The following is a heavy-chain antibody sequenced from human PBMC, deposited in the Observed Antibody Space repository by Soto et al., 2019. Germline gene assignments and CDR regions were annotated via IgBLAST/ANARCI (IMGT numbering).Heavy chain of an antibody. J-gene: IGHJ3*02. D-gene: IGHD2-15*01. V-gene: IGHV4-34*01. CDR1: GGSFSGYY. CDR2: INHSGST. CDR3: ARGVFTRMMTLRTAFDI. Sequence: SETLSLTCAVSGGSFSGYYWSWIRQPPGKGLEWIGEINHSGSTNYNPSLKSRVTISVDTSKNQFSLKLSSVTAADTAVYYCARGVFTRMMTLRTAFDIWGQGTMVTVSS.